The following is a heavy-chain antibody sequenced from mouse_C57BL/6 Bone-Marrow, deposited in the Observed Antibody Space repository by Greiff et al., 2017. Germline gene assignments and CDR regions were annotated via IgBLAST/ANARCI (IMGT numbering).Heavy chain of an antibody. Sequence: VQLQQSGAELARPGASVKMSCKASGYTFTSYTMHWVKQRPGQGLEWIGYINPSSGYTKYNQKFKDKATLTADKSSSTAYMQLSSLTSEDSAVXYCARKLGHAMDYWGQGTSVTVSS. CDR2: INPSSGYT. J-gene: IGHJ4*01. CDR1: GYTFTSYT. V-gene: IGHV1-4*01. D-gene: IGHD4-1*01. CDR3: ARKLGHAMDY.